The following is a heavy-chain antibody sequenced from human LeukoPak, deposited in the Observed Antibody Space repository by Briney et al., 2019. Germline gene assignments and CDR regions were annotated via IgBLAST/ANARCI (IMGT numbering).Heavy chain of an antibody. J-gene: IGHJ6*03. V-gene: IGHV4-4*02. CDR2: IYHSGST. D-gene: IGHD1-26*01. Sequence: PSGTLSLTCAVSGGSISSSNWWSWVRQPPGKGLEWIGEIYHSGSTNYNPSLKSRVTISVDKSKNQFSLKLSSVTAADTAVYYCARGTELTYYYYYMDVWGKGTTVTVSS. CDR1: GGSISSSNW. CDR3: ARGTELTYYYYYMDV.